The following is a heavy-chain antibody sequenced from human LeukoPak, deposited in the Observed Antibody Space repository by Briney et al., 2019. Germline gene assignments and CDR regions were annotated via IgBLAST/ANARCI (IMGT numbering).Heavy chain of an antibody. Sequence: GGSLRLSCAASGFTFSSYGMHWVRQAPGKGLEWVAVISYDGSDKYYADSVKGRFTISRDNSKNTLYLEMNSLRAEDTAVYYCAKVFVEMATIRGYYFDYWGQGTLVTVSS. J-gene: IGHJ4*02. CDR3: AKVFVEMATIRGYYFDY. CDR1: GFTFSSYG. V-gene: IGHV3-30*18. D-gene: IGHD5-24*01. CDR2: ISYDGSDK.